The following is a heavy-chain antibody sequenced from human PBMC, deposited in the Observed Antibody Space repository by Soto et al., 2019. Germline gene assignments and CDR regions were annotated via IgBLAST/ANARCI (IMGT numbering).Heavy chain of an antibody. Sequence: GGSLRLSCTASGFTFGDYAMKWFRQAPGKGLEWVGFIRSKAYGGTTEYAASVKGRFTISRDDSKNIAYLQMNSLKTEDTAVYYCAEALTSDRPYWGQGTLVTVSS. J-gene: IGHJ4*02. V-gene: IGHV3-49*03. CDR1: GFTFGDYA. CDR3: AEALTSDRPY. CDR2: IRSKAYGGTT. D-gene: IGHD4-17*01.